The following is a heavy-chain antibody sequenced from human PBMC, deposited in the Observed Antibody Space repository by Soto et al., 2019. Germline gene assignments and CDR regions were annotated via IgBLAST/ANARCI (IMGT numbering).Heavy chain of an antibody. V-gene: IGHV4-59*08. J-gene: IGHJ4*02. D-gene: IGHD3-3*01. CDR3: ARGGWRQIDY. CDR2: MYYSGST. CDR1: GGSISSYY. Sequence: QVQLQESGPGLVKPSETLSLTCTVSGGSISSYYWSWIRQPPGKGLEWFGYMYYSGSTNYNPSLKGRVTISLDTSKNQFFLKVSSVTAADTAVYYCARGGWRQIDYWGQGTLVTVSS.